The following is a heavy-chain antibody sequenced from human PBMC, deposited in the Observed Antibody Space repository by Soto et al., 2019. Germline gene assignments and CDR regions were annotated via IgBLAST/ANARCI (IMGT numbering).Heavy chain of an antibody. Sequence: GGSPRLSCSASGFTFSGYAMLWVRQAPGKGLEYVSAISNDGGRTYYADFVKGRFTISRDNSKNTLYLQMSSLRVDDTAVYYCVKGYFFDYWGQGALVTVSS. CDR2: ISNDGGRT. J-gene: IGHJ4*02. V-gene: IGHV3-64D*06. CDR1: GFTFSGYA. CDR3: VKGYFFDY.